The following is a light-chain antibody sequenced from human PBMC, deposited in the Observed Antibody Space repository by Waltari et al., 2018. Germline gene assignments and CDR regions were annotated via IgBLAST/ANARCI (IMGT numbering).Light chain of an antibody. J-gene: IGKJ4*02. V-gene: IGKV3-20*01. CDR2: DTS. CDR1: QYVNIRY. Sequence: EIVLTQSPGTLSLSPGEGATLSCRASQYVNIRYLAWYQQKPGQAPRLLIYDTSTRAAGIPDRFSGSGAGRDFTLTISQLEPEDFAVYYCQQDDTLPRVTFGGGTKVEIK. CDR3: QQDDTLPRVT.